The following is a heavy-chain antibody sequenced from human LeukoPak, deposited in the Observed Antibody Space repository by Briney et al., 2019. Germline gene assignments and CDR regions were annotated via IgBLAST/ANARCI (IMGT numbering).Heavy chain of an antibody. CDR3: ARHSGSSSYFDY. Sequence: SETLSLTCAVSGYSISSGYYWGWIRQPPGKGLEWIGSFYHGGSTYYNPSLKSRVTISVDTSKNQLSLKVSSVTAADTAMYYCARHSGSSSYFDYWGQGTLLTVSS. D-gene: IGHD6-6*01. CDR2: FYHGGST. J-gene: IGHJ4*02. V-gene: IGHV4-38-2*01. CDR1: GYSISSGYY.